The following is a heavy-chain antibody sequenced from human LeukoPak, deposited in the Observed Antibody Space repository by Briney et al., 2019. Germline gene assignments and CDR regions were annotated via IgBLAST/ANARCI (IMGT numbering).Heavy chain of an antibody. CDR1: GFTFSSYE. D-gene: IGHD3-3*01. Sequence: PGGSLRLSCAASGFTFSSYEMNWVRQAPGKGLEWVSYISSSGSTIYYADSVKGRFTISRDNAKNSLYLQMNSLRAEDTAVYYCARGAYYYDFWSGYDEGFDYWGQGTLVTVSS. J-gene: IGHJ4*02. CDR3: ARGAYYYDFWSGYDEGFDY. V-gene: IGHV3-48*03. CDR2: ISSSGSTI.